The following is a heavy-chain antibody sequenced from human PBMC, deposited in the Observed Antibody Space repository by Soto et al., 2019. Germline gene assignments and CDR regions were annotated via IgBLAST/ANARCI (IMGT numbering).Heavy chain of an antibody. D-gene: IGHD5-12*01. J-gene: IGHJ4*02. CDR2: IIPISGRT. CDR1: GGTFSSLG. Sequence: QVQLVQSGAEVKRPGSSVKVSCEASGGTFSSLGFTWVRQAPGQGLEWMGGIIPISGRTTFAPKFLGRVTITADESTRTTDMELTALTSDDTAIYYCATRGTQGRWLEFADYWGQGTLVNVSS. V-gene: IGHV1-69*01. CDR3: ATRGTQGRWLEFADY.